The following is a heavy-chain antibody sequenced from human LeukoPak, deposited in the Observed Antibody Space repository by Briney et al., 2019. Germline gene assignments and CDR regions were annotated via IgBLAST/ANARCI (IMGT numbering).Heavy chain of an antibody. Sequence: PGGSLRLSCAGSGFIFGGYTMNWVRQAPGKGLEWLSYISPSGENKLYSDSAKGRFTISRDKSKNTLYLQMNSLRAEDTAVYYCARDWPDNPTGRGTSPFDYWGRGTLVTVSS. CDR2: ISPSGENK. CDR1: GFIFGGYT. V-gene: IGHV3-48*01. CDR3: ARDWPDNPTGRGTSPFDY. J-gene: IGHJ4*02. D-gene: IGHD3-10*01.